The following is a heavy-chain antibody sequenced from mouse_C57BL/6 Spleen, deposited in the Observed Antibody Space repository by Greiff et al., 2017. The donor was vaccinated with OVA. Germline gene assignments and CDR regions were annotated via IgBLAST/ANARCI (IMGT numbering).Heavy chain of an antibody. V-gene: IGHV1-72*01. J-gene: IGHJ4*01. D-gene: IGHD2-3*01. CDR2: IDPNSGGT. CDR1: GYTFTSYW. CDR3: SRERGWLPPYAMDY. Sequence: QVQLQQPGAELVKPGASVKLSCKASGYTFTSYWMHWVKQRPGRGLEWIGRIDPNSGGTKYNEKFKSKATLTVDKPSSTAYMQLSSLTSEDSAVYYCSRERGWLPPYAMDYWGQGTSVTVSS.